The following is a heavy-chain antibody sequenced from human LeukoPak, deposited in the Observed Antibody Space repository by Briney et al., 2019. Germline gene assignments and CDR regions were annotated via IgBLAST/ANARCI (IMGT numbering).Heavy chain of an antibody. CDR2: IYYSGST. CDR1: GDSASSGSYY. D-gene: IGHD2-15*01. J-gene: IGHJ4*02. Sequence: PSETLSLTCTVSGDSASSGSYYWSWIRQPPGKGLEWIGYIYYSGSTNYNPSLKSRVTISVDTSKNQFSLKLSSVTAADTAVYYCARWWLGGLEGNYFDYWGQGTLVIVSS. V-gene: IGHV4-61*01. CDR3: ARWWLGGLEGNYFDY.